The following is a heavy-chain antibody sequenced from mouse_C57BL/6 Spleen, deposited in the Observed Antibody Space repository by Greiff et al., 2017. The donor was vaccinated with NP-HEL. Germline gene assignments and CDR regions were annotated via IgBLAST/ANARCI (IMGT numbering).Heavy chain of an antibody. V-gene: IGHV1-26*01. J-gene: IGHJ4*01. CDR1: GYTFTDYY. Sequence: EVQLQQSGPELVKPGASVKISCKASGYTFTDYYMNWVKQSHGKSLEWIGDINPNNGGTSYNQKFKGKATLTVDKSSSTAYMELRSLTSEDSAVYYCARLIYYDLSGYAMDYWGQGTSVTVSS. CDR3: ARLIYYDLSGYAMDY. CDR2: INPNNGGT. D-gene: IGHD2-4*01.